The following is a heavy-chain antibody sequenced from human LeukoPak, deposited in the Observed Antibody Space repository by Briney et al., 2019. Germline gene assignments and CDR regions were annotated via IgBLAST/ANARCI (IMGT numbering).Heavy chain of an antibody. CDR2: IRSKAYGGTT. CDR3: TRVSGYCSGGNCYSVDY. J-gene: IGHJ4*02. V-gene: IGHV3-49*04. CDR1: GFTFGDYA. D-gene: IGHD2-15*01. Sequence: GGSLRLSCTASGFTFGDYAMSWVRQAPGKGLEWVGFIRSKAYGGTTEYAASVKGRFTISRDDSKSIAYLQMNSLKTEDTAVYYCTRVSGYCSGGNCYSVDYWGQGTLVTVSS.